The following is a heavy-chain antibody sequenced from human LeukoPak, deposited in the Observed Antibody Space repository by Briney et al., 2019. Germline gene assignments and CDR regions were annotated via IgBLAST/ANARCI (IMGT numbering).Heavy chain of an antibody. Sequence: GGSLRLPCAASGFTFSSYGMHWVRQAPGKGLEWVAVIWYDGSNKYYADSVKGRFTISRDNSKNTLYLQMNSLRAEDTAVYYCARDLEYSSSAVDYWGQGTLVTVSS. CDR2: IWYDGSNK. J-gene: IGHJ4*02. D-gene: IGHD6-6*01. CDR3: ARDLEYSSSAVDY. V-gene: IGHV3-33*01. CDR1: GFTFSSYG.